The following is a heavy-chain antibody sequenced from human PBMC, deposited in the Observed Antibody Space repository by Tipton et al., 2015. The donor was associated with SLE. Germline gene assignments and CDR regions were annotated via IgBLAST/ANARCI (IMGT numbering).Heavy chain of an antibody. V-gene: IGHV4-59*01. CDR3: ARGNLVGATYYFDY. Sequence: LRLSCTVSGGSISSYYWSWIRQPPGKGLEWIGYIYYSGGTNYNPSLKSRVTISVDTSKNQFSLKLSSVTAADTAVYYCARGNLVGATYYFDYWGQGTLVTVSS. CDR2: IYYSGGT. J-gene: IGHJ4*02. CDR1: GGSISSYY. D-gene: IGHD1-26*01.